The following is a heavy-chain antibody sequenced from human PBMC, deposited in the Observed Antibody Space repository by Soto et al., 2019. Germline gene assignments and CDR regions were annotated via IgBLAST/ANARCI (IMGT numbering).Heavy chain of an antibody. Sequence: GGSLSLSCAASGLTFSSYAMSWARQAPGKGLEWVSAISGSGGSAYYAASVKGRFTISRDNTKNTLYLQMNSLRAEDTAVYYCAKGGWAAAGAAVAGSESYFDYWGQGTLVTVSS. CDR2: ISGSGGSA. D-gene: IGHD6-19*01. CDR3: AKGGWAAAGAAVAGSESYFDY. CDR1: GLTFSSYA. V-gene: IGHV3-23*01. J-gene: IGHJ4*02.